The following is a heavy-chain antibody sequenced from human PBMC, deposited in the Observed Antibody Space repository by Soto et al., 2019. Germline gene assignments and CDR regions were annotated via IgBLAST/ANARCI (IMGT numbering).Heavy chain of an antibody. CDR1: GGSFSGYY. CDR3: ARSPLGYDYVRQTWREVGDSFDI. Sequence: SETLSLTCAVYGGSFSGYYWSWIRQPPGKGLEWIGELIHGGSTNYNPSLKGRVSFSLDTSKNQFSLHLMSVTAADTAVYYCARSPLGYDYVRQTWREVGDSFDIWGRGTLVTVSS. J-gene: IGHJ3*02. D-gene: IGHD3-16*01. V-gene: IGHV4-34*12. CDR2: LIHGGST.